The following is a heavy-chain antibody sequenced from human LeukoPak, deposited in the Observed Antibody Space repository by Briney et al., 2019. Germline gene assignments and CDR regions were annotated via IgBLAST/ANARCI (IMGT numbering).Heavy chain of an antibody. Sequence: PSETLSLTCAVYGGSFSGYYWSWIRQPPGKGLEWIGEINHSGSTNYNPSLKSRVTISVDTSKNQFSLKLSSVTAADTAVYYFASPLRIAEYAFDIWGQGTMVTVSS. V-gene: IGHV4-34*01. J-gene: IGHJ3*02. CDR2: INHSGST. D-gene: IGHD2-15*01. CDR3: ASPLRIAEYAFDI. CDR1: GGSFSGYY.